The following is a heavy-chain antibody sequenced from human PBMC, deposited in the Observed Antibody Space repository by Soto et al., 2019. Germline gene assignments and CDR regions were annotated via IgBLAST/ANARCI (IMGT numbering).Heavy chain of an antibody. Sequence: EVQLVESGGGLVQPGGSLRLSCAASGFTFSSYEMNWVRQAPGKGLEWVSYISSSGSTIYYADSVKGRFTISRDNAKNSLYLQMTSLRAEDTAVYYCARLISNFWSGYYYYYYGMDVWGQGTTVTVSS. D-gene: IGHD3-3*01. CDR1: GFTFSSYE. J-gene: IGHJ6*02. CDR2: ISSSGSTI. CDR3: ARLISNFWSGYYYYYYGMDV. V-gene: IGHV3-48*03.